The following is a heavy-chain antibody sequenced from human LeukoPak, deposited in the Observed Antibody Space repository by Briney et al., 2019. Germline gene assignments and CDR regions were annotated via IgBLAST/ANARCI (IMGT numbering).Heavy chain of an antibody. CDR3: ARSRSGWHYFDY. Sequence: GGSLRLSCAASGFTFSAYDMKWVRQAPGKGLEWISYISRTSTTIFYADSVKGRFTVSRDNAKNSLYLQMNSLRAEDTAIYYCARSRSGWHYFDYWRQGTLVTVSS. CDR2: ISRTSTTI. CDR1: GFTFSAYD. J-gene: IGHJ4*02. V-gene: IGHV3-48*01. D-gene: IGHD6-19*01.